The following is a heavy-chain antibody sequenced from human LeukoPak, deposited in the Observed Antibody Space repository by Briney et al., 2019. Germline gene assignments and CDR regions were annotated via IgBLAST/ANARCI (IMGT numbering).Heavy chain of an antibody. Sequence: SETLSLTCTVSGGSISSSSYCWGWIRQPPGKGLEWIGSIYYSGSTYYNPSLKSRVTISVDTSKNQFSLKLSSVTAADTAVYYCASLAYCGGDCYSGIGFWVGGPDYWGQGTLVTVSS. J-gene: IGHJ4*02. CDR1: GGSISSSSYC. V-gene: IGHV4-39*07. CDR2: IYYSGST. D-gene: IGHD2-21*02. CDR3: ASLAYCGGDCYSGIGFWVGGPDY.